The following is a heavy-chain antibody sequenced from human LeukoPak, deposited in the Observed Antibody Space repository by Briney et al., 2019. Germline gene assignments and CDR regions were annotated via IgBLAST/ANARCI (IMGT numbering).Heavy chain of an antibody. D-gene: IGHD2-15*01. CDR2: IYHSGST. Sequence: SETLSLTCAVSGGSISSSKWWSWVRQPPGTGLEWIGEIYHSGSTNYNPSLKSRVTISVDKSKNHFSLKLNSVTAADTAVYYCARVVSATWGYFDSWGQGTLVTVSS. J-gene: IGHJ4*02. CDR1: GGSISSSKW. CDR3: ARVVSATWGYFDS. V-gene: IGHV4-4*02.